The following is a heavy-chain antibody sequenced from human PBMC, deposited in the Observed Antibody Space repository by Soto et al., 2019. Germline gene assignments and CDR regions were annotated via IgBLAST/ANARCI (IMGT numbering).Heavy chain of an antibody. Sequence: SETLSLTCTVSGGSISSYYWSWIRQPPGKGLEWIGYIYYSGSTNYNPSLKSRVTISVDTSKNQFSLKLSSVTAADTAVYYCARDFYTTTLGMDVWGQGTTVTVS. D-gene: IGHD1-26*01. CDR1: GGSISSYY. CDR2: IYYSGST. V-gene: IGHV4-59*01. CDR3: ARDFYTTTLGMDV. J-gene: IGHJ6*02.